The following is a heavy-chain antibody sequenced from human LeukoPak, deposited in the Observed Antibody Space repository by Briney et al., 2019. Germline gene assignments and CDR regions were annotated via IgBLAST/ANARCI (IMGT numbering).Heavy chain of an antibody. J-gene: IGHJ6*03. CDR3: ARQEYQLLMGYYYYMDV. V-gene: IGHV4-39*01. CDR1: GGSISSSSYH. Sequence: SETLSLTCTVSGGSISSSSYHWGWIRQPPGKGLEWIGSIYYSGSTYYNPSLKSRVTISVDTSKNQFSLKLSSVTAADTAVYYCARQEYQLLMGYYYYMDVWGQGTMVTVSS. D-gene: IGHD2-2*01. CDR2: IYYSGST.